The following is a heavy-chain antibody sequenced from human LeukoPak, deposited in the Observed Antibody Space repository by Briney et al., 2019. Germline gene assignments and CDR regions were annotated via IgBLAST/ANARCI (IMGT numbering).Heavy chain of an antibody. D-gene: IGHD5-18*01. Sequence: PGGSLRLSCAASGFTFSSYAMSWVRQAPGKGLEWVSAISGSGGSTYYADSVKGRFTISRDNSKNTLYLQMNSLRAEDTAVYYCAKEYTAMVNDYNWLDPWGQGTPVTVSS. CDR2: ISGSGGST. V-gene: IGHV3-23*01. CDR3: AKEYTAMVNDYNWLDP. CDR1: GFTFSSYA. J-gene: IGHJ5*02.